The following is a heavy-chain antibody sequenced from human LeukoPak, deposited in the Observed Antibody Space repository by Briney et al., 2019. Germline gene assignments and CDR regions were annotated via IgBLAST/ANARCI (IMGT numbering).Heavy chain of an antibody. D-gene: IGHD3-22*01. CDR1: GGTFSSYA. Sequence: ASVKVSCKASGGTFSSYAISWVRQAPGQGLEWMGIINPSGGSTSYAQKFQGRVTMTRDTSTSTVYMELSSLRSEDTAVYYCARETYYYDSSGYPPDYYYYYGMDVWGQGTTVTVSS. J-gene: IGHJ6*02. CDR2: INPSGGST. V-gene: IGHV1-46*01. CDR3: ARETYYYDSSGYPPDYYYYYGMDV.